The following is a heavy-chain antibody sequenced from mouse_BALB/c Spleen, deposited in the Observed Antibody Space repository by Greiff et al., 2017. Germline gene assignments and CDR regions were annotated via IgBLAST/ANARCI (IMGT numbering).Heavy chain of an antibody. CDR3: ARLTKGFAY. J-gene: IGHJ3*01. V-gene: IGHV5-12-1*01. Sequence: DVKLVESGGGLVKPGGSLKLSCAASGFAFSSYDMSWVRQTPEKRLEWVAYISSGGGSTYYPDTVKGRFTISRDNAKNTLYLQMSSLKSEDTAMYYCARLTKGFAYWGQGTLVTVSA. CDR1: GFAFSSYD. CDR2: ISSGGGST.